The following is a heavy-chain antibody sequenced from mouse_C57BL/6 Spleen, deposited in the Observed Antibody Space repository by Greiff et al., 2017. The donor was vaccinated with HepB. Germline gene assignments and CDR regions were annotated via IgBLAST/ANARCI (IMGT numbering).Heavy chain of an antibody. CDR3: ARAAANVDD. V-gene: IGHV3-6*01. Sequence: ESGPGLVKPSQSLSLTCSVTGYSITSGYYWNWIRQFPGNKLEWMGYISYDGSNNYNPSLKNRISITRDPSKNQFFLKLNSVITEDTATYYCARAAANVDDWGQGTTLTVSS. J-gene: IGHJ2*01. CDR2: ISYDGSN. CDR1: GYSITSGYY.